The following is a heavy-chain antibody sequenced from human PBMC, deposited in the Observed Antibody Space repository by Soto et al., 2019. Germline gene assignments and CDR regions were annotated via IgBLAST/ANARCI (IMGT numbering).Heavy chain of an antibody. CDR3: ARGSCSGGSCYPSSYYYYYMDV. CDR1: GDSVSSNSAA. V-gene: IGHV6-1*01. Sequence: PSQTLSLTCAISGDSVSSNSAAWNWIRQSPSRGLEWLGRTCYRSKWYNDYAVSVKSRITINPDTSKNQFSLQLNSVTPEDTAVYYCARGSCSGGSCYPSSYYYYYMDVWGKGTPVTVTS. J-gene: IGHJ6*03. CDR2: TCYRSKWYN. D-gene: IGHD2-15*01.